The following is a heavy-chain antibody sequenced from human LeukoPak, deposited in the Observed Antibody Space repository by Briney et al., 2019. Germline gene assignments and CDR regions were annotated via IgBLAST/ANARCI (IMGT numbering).Heavy chain of an antibody. CDR2: IIPIFGTA. Sequence: SVKVSCKASGGTFSSHDISWVRQAPGQGLEWMGGIIPIFGTANYAQKFQGRVTITADESTSTAYMELSSLRSEDTAVYYCARGPLTPEYYYDSSGYYPYFDYWGQGTLVTVSS. J-gene: IGHJ4*02. CDR1: GGTFSSHD. V-gene: IGHV1-69*13. D-gene: IGHD3-22*01. CDR3: ARGPLTPEYYYDSSGYYPYFDY.